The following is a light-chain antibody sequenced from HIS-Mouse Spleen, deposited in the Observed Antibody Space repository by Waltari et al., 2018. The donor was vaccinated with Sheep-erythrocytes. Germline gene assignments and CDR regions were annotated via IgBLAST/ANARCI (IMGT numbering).Light chain of an antibody. CDR2: GKN. CDR1: SLRSYY. J-gene: IGLJ2*01. Sequence: SSELTQDPAVSVALGQTVRITCPGDSLRSYYASWYQQKPGQAPVLVIYGKNNRPSGIPDRFSGSSSGNTASLTISGTQAMDEADYYCQAWDSSTAVFGGGTKLTVL. V-gene: IGLV3-19*01. CDR3: QAWDSSTAV.